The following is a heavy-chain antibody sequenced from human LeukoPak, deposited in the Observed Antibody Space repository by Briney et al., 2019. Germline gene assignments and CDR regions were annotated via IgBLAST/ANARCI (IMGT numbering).Heavy chain of an antibody. Sequence: SETLSLTCTVSGGSISAYYWSWIRQPPGKGLEWIGYIYNSETTNYNPSLESRVTISEDTSKNQFSLMLTSVTAADTAVYYCARVVYSHYWPEGMDVWGQGTTVTVSS. CDR3: ARVVYSHYWPEGMDV. CDR2: IYNSETT. CDR1: GGSISAYY. D-gene: IGHD4-11*01. V-gene: IGHV4-59*01. J-gene: IGHJ6*02.